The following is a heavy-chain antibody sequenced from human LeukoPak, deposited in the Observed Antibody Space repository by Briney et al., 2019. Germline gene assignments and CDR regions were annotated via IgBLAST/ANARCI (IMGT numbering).Heavy chain of an antibody. CDR1: GFAFRDYS. J-gene: IGHJ4*02. CDR3: ARVHRGYSYGRLDY. V-gene: IGHV3-48*02. Sequence: PGGSLTLSCADSGFAFRDYSMKWVRQAPGKGGEGVSYISSSDNTIHYADSVKGRFTISRDNAKNSLYLEMNSLRDEDTAVYYCARVHRGYSYGRLDYWGQGTLVTVSS. D-gene: IGHD5-18*01. CDR2: ISSSDNTI.